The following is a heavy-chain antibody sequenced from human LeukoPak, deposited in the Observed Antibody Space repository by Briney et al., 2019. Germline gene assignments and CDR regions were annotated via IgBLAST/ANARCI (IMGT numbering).Heavy chain of an antibody. V-gene: IGHV1-8*01. CDR2: VNPNSGNT. Sequence: ASVKVSCKASGYTFTSYDINWVRQATGQGREWMGWVNPNSGNTGYAQKFQGRVTMTRNTSISTAYMELSSLRSEDTAVYYCARGGFYYDILTGYSSWFDPWGQGTLVTVSS. CDR1: GYTFTSYD. J-gene: IGHJ5*02. CDR3: ARGGFYYDILTGYSSWFDP. D-gene: IGHD3-9*01.